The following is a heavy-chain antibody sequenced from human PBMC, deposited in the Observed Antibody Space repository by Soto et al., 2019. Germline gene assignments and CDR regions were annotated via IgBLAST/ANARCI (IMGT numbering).Heavy chain of an antibody. V-gene: IGHV3-21*01. CDR3: AKDKGPGIATRPGRELDP. J-gene: IGHJ5*02. CDR1: GFIFSTYS. Sequence: PGGSLRLSCAASGFIFSTYSMNWVRQAPGKGLEWVSSISSSSSYIYYADSVKGRFTISRDNAKNSLYLQMNSLRAEDTAVYYCAKDKGPGIATRPGRELDPWGQGTLVTVSS. D-gene: IGHD6-6*01. CDR2: ISSSSSYI.